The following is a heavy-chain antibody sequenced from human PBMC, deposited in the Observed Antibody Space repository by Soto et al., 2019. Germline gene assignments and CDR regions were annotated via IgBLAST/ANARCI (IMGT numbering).Heavy chain of an antibody. CDR2: IYPGDSDT. Sequence: HGESLKISCKGSGYSFTSYWIGWVRQMPGKGLEWMGIIYPGDSDTRYSPSFQGQVTISADKSISTACLQWSSLKASDTAMYYCARLESYGSGSYYIRNYYYYGMDVWGQGTTVTVSS. J-gene: IGHJ6*02. V-gene: IGHV5-51*01. CDR3: ARLESYGSGSYYIRNYYYYGMDV. D-gene: IGHD3-10*01. CDR1: GYSFTSYW.